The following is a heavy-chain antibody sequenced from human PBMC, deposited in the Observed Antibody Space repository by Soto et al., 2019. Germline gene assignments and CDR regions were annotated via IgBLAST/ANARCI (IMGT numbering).Heavy chain of an antibody. CDR2: ISGSGGST. D-gene: IGHD6-25*01. V-gene: IGHV3-23*01. Sequence: EVQLLESGGGLVQPGGSLRLSCAASGFTFSSYAMSWVRQAPGKGLEWVSAISGSGGSTYYADSVKGRFTISRDNSKNTLYLQMNSLRDEDTAVDYCAKMTLGSSETFDPWGEGTLVTVSS. CDR1: GFTFSSYA. CDR3: AKMTLGSSETFDP. J-gene: IGHJ5*02.